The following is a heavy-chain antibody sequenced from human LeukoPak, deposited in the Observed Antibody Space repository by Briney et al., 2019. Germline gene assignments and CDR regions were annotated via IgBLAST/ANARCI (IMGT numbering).Heavy chain of an antibody. Sequence: GGSLRLSCAASGLTFSNSWMSWVRQAPGKGLEWLSYSSTVTGNIYYADSVKGRFTISRDNAKSSLNLQMSSLRAEDTAVYFCATTGNFYDMDVWGKGTTVTVSS. CDR1: GLTFSNSW. V-gene: IGHV3-48*04. J-gene: IGHJ6*03. CDR3: ATTGNFYDMDV. D-gene: IGHD1-1*01. CDR2: SSTVTGNI.